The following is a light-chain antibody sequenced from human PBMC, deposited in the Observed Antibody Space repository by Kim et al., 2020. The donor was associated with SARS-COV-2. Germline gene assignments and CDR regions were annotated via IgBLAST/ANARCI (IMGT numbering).Light chain of an antibody. J-gene: IGLJ2*01. Sequence: SYELTQPPSVSVSPGQTASITCSGDKLGDKYVCWYQQKPGQSPVLVIYQDTKRPSGIPEQFSGSNSGNTATLTISGTQAMDEADYYCQAWDTSNVVFGGGTQLTVL. CDR2: QDT. CDR1: KLGDKY. V-gene: IGLV3-1*01. CDR3: QAWDTSNVV.